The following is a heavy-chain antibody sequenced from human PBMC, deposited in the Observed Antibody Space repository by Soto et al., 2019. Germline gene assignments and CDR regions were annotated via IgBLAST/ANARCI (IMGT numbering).Heavy chain of an antibody. CDR1: GYSFTSYW. V-gene: IGHV5-51*01. CDR3: ARQEQWLGNYYYYGMDF. D-gene: IGHD6-19*01. Sequence: GESLKISCKGSGYSFTSYWIGWVRQMPGKGLEWMGIIYPGDSDTRYSPSFQGQVTISADKSISTAYLQWSSLKASDTAMYYCARQEQWLGNYYYYGMDFWGQGTTVTVSS. CDR2: IYPGDSDT. J-gene: IGHJ6*02.